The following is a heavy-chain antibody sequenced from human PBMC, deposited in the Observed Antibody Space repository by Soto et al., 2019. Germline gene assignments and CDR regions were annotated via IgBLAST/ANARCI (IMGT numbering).Heavy chain of an antibody. CDR2: INQDGSES. D-gene: IGHD2-2*01. CDR1: GLTVSNYW. J-gene: IGHJ4*02. Sequence: EVQLVESGGGLVQPGGSLRLSCVVSGLTVSNYWMSWVRQAPGKGLEWVANINQDGSESYYVDSVKGRFTISRDNAKNSLYLQMPGLRAEDTAVYYCARPARECSSPGCANWGQGTLVTVSS. CDR3: ARPARECSSPGCAN. V-gene: IGHV3-7*01.